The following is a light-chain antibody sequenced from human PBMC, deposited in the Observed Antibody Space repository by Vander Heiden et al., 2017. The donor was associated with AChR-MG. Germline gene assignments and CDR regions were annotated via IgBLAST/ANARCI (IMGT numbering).Light chain of an antibody. Sequence: QAGLTQPPSVSAAAGQRVTIACAGSSSNIGIHYVSWYHQLPGTAPKLLMYDNNKRPSGIPDRFSVSKSGTSATLGITGLQTGDEADYYCAAWDSGLSAVVFGTGTKVSVL. CDR3: AAWDSGLSAVV. CDR2: DNN. V-gene: IGLV1-51*01. J-gene: IGLJ1*01. CDR1: SSNIGIHY.